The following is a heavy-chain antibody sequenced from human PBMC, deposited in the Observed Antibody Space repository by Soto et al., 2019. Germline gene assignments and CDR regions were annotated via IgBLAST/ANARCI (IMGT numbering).Heavy chain of an antibody. V-gene: IGHV3-30-3*01. J-gene: IGHJ6*02. CDR1: GFTFSRFS. Sequence: GGSLRLSCAASGFTFSRFSMRWVRQAPGKGLAWVAVISYDGSNTHYAESVKGRFNISRDDSKNTVYLQMNNLRGEDSAVYYCARDHGMFLSYYYYGMDVWGQGTTVTVSS. CDR3: ARDHGMFLSYYYYGMDV. D-gene: IGHD3-10*02. CDR2: ISYDGSNT.